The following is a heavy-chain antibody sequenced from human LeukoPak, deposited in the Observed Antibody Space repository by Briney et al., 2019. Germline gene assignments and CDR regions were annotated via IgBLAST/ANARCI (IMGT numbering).Heavy chain of an antibody. CDR1: GFTFDDYA. CDR2: ISWNSGSI. CDR3: TRGDFYVGAQDS. J-gene: IGHJ5*01. D-gene: IGHD1-26*01. V-gene: IGHV3-9*01. Sequence: GGSLRLSCAASGFTFDDYAMHWVRQAPGKGLEWVSGISWNSGSIGYADSVKGRFTISRDNAKNTLYLQMNGLRAGDTALYYCTRGDFYVGAQDSWGQGTLVAVYS.